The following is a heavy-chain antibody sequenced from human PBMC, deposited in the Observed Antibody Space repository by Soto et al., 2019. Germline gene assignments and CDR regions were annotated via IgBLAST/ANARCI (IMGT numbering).Heavy chain of an antibody. CDR3: ASTFGGVIDDFDY. CDR2: IYYTGTT. Sequence: PSETLSLTCTVSGGSISSYYWSWIRQPPGKGLEWIGYIYYTGTTNYNPSLKSRVTISVDTSKNQFSLKLSSVTAADTAVYYCASTFGGVIDDFDYWGQGTLVTVSS. CDR1: GGSISSYY. V-gene: IGHV4-59*08. J-gene: IGHJ4*02. D-gene: IGHD3-16*02.